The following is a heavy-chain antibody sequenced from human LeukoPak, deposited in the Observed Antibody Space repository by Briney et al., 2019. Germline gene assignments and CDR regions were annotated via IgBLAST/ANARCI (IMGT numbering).Heavy chain of an antibody. V-gene: IGHV4-38-2*01. CDR1: GYSISGGHY. CDR3: GRAQGATDY. CDR2: IYHSGST. Sequence: SETLSLTCAVSGYSISGGHYWGWIRQPPGKGLEWIGSIYHSGSTYYNPSLKSRVTISVDTSKNQFSLKVNSVTAADTAVYYCGRAQGATDYWGQETLVTVSS. J-gene: IGHJ4*02. D-gene: IGHD1-26*01.